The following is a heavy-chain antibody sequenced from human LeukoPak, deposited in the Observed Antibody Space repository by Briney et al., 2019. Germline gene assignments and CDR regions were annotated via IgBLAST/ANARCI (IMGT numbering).Heavy chain of an antibody. D-gene: IGHD2-2*02. CDR2: ISGSGDST. V-gene: IGHV3-23*01. CDR3: PKGCASTSCYTSEY. Sequence: GGSLRLSCAASGFTFSSYAMSWVRQAPGRGLEWVSTISGSGDSTHYADSVKGRFTISRDNSKNTLYLQMNSLRPEDTAVYYCPKGCASTSCYTSEYWGQGTLVTVSS. J-gene: IGHJ4*02. CDR1: GFTFSSYA.